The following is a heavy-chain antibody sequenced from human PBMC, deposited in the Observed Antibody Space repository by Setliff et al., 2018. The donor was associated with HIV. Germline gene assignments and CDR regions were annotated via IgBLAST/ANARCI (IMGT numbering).Heavy chain of an antibody. CDR2: INHSGST. V-gene: IGHV4-34*01. CDR3: ARGASTILGVVIPFYYYYYMDG. Sequence: SETLSLTCAVYGGSFSGYYRSWIRQPPGEGLEWIGEINHSGSTNYNPSLKSRVTISIDTSKNQFSLKLSSVTAADTSVYYCARGASTILGVVIPFYYYYYMDGWGKGTTVTVSS. D-gene: IGHD3-3*01. J-gene: IGHJ6*03. CDR1: GGSFSGYY.